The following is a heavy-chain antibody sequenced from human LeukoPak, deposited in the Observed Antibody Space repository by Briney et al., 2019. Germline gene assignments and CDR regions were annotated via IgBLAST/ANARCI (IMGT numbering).Heavy chain of an antibody. CDR3: VREGLECSGSSCQRAAFDY. V-gene: IGHV3-30*03. J-gene: IGHJ4*02. D-gene: IGHD2-2*01. CDR2: ISYDGSNK. CDR1: GFTFSSYG. Sequence: AGRSLRLSCAASGFTFSSYGMHWVRQAPGKGLEWVAVISYDGSNKYYADSVKGRFTISRDNSKNTLYLQMNSLRAEDTAVYYCVREGLECSGSSCQRAAFDYWGQGTLVTVSS.